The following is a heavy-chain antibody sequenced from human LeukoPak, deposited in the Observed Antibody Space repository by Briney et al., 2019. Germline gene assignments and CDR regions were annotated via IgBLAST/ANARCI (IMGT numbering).Heavy chain of an antibody. D-gene: IGHD3-10*01. J-gene: IGHJ6*02. CDR2: VSSSGGTT. Sequence: PGGSLRLSCAASGFTFSSYPMSWVRQAPGKGLEWVSSVSSSGGTTFYPDSVKGRFSISRDNSKNTLYLQMDSLRAEDTAVYYCARAAHTTYVLGRYYYYAMDVWGQGTTVTVSS. V-gene: IGHV3-23*01. CDR1: GFTFSSYP. CDR3: ARAAHTTYVLGRYYYYAMDV.